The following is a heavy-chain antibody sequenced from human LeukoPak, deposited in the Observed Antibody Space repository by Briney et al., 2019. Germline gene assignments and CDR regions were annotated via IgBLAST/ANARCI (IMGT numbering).Heavy chain of an antibody. V-gene: IGHV4-30-4*08. CDR3: ASAGYSSGWYTFDY. CDR2: IYYSGST. Sequence: SETLSLTCTVSGGSISSGDYYWSWIRQPPGKGLEWIGYIYYSGSTYYNPSLKSRVTISVDTSKNQFSLKLSSVTAADTAVYYCASAGYSSGWYTFDYWGQGTLVTVSS. CDR1: GGSISSGDYY. D-gene: IGHD6-19*01. J-gene: IGHJ4*02.